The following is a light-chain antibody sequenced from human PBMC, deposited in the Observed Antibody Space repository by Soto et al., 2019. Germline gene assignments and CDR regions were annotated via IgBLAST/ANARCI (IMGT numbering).Light chain of an antibody. CDR1: QSVSTY. J-gene: IGKJ5*01. CDR3: HQRNT. CDR2: DTS. Sequence: LVLRQSPVTLSLSPGDRATLSCRASQSVSTYLAWYRQTPGQAPRLLIYDTSNRATGVPPRFSGSRSGTDFTLTISSVEPQDFAVFYCHQRNTFGQGTRLEI. V-gene: IGKV3-11*01.